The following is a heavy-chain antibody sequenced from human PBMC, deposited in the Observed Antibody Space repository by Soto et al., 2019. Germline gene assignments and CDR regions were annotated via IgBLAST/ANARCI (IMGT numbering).Heavy chain of an antibody. CDR2: ISAYNGNT. V-gene: IGHV1-18*04. CDR1: GDTFPSSS. CDR3: VRDLGAYYYYGMDV. D-gene: IGHD1-26*01. J-gene: IGHJ6*02. Sequence: ASVKVSCKASGDTFPSSSISWVRQAPGQGLEWMGRISAYNGNTNYAQKLQGRGTMTTDTSTSTAYMELRSLRSDDTAVYYCVRDLGAYYYYGMDVWGQGTTVTVSS.